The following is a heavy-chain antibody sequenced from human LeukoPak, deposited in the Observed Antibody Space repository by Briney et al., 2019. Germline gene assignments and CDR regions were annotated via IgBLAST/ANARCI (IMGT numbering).Heavy chain of an antibody. J-gene: IGHJ3*02. V-gene: IGHV3-7*01. CDR2: IKQDGSEK. Sequence: GGSLRLSCAASGFTFSSYWMSWVRQAPGKGLEWVANIKQDGSEKYYVDSVKGRFTISRDNAKNSLYLQMNSLRAEDTAVYYCAREANYYDSSGYFDIWGQGTMVTVSS. CDR1: GFTFSSYW. D-gene: IGHD3-22*01. CDR3: AREANYYDSSGYFDI.